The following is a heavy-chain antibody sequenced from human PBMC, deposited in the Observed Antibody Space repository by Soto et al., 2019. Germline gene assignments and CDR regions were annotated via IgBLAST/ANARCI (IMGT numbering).Heavy chain of an antibody. D-gene: IGHD6-6*01. J-gene: IGHJ4*02. V-gene: IGHV3-7*01. CDR2: VKQDGSEK. CDR3: AGHSSSSGGY. Sequence: EVQLVESGGGLVQPGGSLRLSCAASGFTFSNYWMSWVRQAPGKGLEWVANVKQDGSEKNYVDSVKGRFTISRDNAKNSLYLQMHSLRAEDTAVYYCAGHSSSSGGYWGQGTLVTVSS. CDR1: GFTFSNYW.